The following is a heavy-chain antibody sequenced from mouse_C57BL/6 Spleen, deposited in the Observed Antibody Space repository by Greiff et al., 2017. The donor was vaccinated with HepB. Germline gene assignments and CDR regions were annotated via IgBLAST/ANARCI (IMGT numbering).Heavy chain of an antibody. Sequence: QVQLKQSGAELARPGASVKLSCKASGYTFTSYGISWVKQRTGQGLEWIGEIYPRSGNTYYNEKFKGKATLTADKSSSTAYMELRSLTSEDSAVYFCAGDGFAYWGQGTLVTVSA. J-gene: IGHJ3*01. CDR2: IYPRSGNT. CDR1: GYTFTSYG. V-gene: IGHV1-81*01. CDR3: AGDGFAY.